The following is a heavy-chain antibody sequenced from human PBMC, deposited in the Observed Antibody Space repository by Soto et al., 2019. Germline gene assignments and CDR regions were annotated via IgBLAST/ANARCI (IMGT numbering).Heavy chain of an antibody. Sequence: QVQLVESGGGVVQPGRSLRLSCATSGFTFSNYGMHWVRQAPGKGLEWVASITFDGNNKYYADSVKGRFSFSRDSSKNTLYLQMNSLRVEDTAVYYCAKDAVTGSYLGYFDYWGQGTLVTVSS. CDR1: GFTFSNYG. D-gene: IGHD1-26*01. CDR3: AKDAVTGSYLGYFDY. V-gene: IGHV3-30*18. J-gene: IGHJ4*02. CDR2: ITFDGNNK.